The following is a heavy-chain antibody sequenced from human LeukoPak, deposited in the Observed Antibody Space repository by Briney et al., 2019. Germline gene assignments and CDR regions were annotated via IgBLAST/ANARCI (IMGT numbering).Heavy chain of an antibody. D-gene: IGHD2-2*01. J-gene: IGHJ4*02. CDR3: ARFSSGCSTSSCYLTY. V-gene: IGHV4-59*11. CDR2: IHDTGST. CDR1: GGSLCSHY. Sequence: SETLSLTCSVSGGSLCSHYWSWIRQPPGKGLELIGHIHDTGSTFYNPSLRGRVTISLDTSNNQFSLKLTSMTAADTAVYYCARFSSGCSTSSCYLTYWGQGTLVTVS.